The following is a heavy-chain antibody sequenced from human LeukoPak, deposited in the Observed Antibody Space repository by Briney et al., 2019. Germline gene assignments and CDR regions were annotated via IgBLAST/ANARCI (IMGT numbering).Heavy chain of an antibody. CDR2: ISSSSSYI. CDR1: GFTFSSYS. CDR3: ARVRNGAPNYYYSMDV. V-gene: IGHV3-21*01. D-gene: IGHD3-10*01. J-gene: IGHJ6*03. Sequence: GGSLRLSCAASGFTFSSYSMNWVRQAPGKGLEWVSSISSSSSYIYYADSVKGRFTISRDNAKNSLYLQMNSLRAEDTAVYYCARVRNGAPNYYYSMDVWGKGTTVTVSS.